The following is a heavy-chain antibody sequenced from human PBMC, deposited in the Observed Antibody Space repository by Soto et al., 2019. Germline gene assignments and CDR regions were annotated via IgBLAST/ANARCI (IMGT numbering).Heavy chain of an antibody. D-gene: IGHD2-15*01. V-gene: IGHV4-59*12. Sequence: PSETLSLTCTVSGGSISSYYWSRIRQPPGKGLEWLGHIYYTGSTNYNPSLKSRLTISIDTSKNQFSLKLTSVTAADTAVYYCARDRFCSGGSCYLDGPWGQGTLVTVSS. J-gene: IGHJ5*02. CDR3: ARDRFCSGGSCYLDGP. CDR1: GGSISSYY. CDR2: IYYTGST.